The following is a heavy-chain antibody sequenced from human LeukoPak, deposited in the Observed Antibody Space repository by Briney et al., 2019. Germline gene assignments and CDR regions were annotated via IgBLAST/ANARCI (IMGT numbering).Heavy chain of an antibody. CDR3: ATHKRVEPTTIFDY. V-gene: IGHV3-23*01. D-gene: IGHD1-26*01. J-gene: IGHJ4*02. CDR2: ISRSGGST. Sequence: GGSLRLSCAASEFTFSSYAMTWVRQAPGKGLEWVTTISRSGGSTYYADSVKGRFTISRDNSKNTLYLQMNSLRAEDTAIYYCATHKRVEPTTIFDYWGRGALSPSPQ. CDR1: EFTFSSYA.